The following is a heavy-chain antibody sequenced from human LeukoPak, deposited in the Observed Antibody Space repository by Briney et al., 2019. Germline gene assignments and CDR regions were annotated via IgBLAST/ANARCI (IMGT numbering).Heavy chain of an antibody. CDR2: INHSGST. V-gene: IGHV4-34*01. J-gene: IGHJ5*02. D-gene: IGHD1-26*01. CDR3: ARLRIVGATTNWFDP. Sequence: KPSETLSLTCAVYGGSFSGYYWSWIRQPPGKGLEWIGEINHSGSTNYNPSLKSRVTISVGTSKNQFSLKLSSVTAADTAVYYCARLRIVGATTNWFDPWGQGTLVTVSS. CDR1: GGSFSGYY.